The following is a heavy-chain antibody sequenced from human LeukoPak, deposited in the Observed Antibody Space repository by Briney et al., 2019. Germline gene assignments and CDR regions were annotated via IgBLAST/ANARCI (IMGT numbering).Heavy chain of an antibody. CDR1: GGSISSYY. Sequence: SETLSLTCTVSGGSISSYYWGWIRQPPGKGLEWIGYIYYSGSTNYNPSLKSRVTISVDTSKNQFSLKLSSVTAADTAVYYCARGSGSYHYYYYGMDVWGQGTTVTVSS. CDR2: IYYSGST. CDR3: ARGSGSYHYYYYGMDV. V-gene: IGHV4-59*08. J-gene: IGHJ6*02. D-gene: IGHD1-26*01.